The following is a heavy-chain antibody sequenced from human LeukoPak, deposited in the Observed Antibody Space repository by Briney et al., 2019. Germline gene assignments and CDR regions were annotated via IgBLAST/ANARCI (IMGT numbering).Heavy chain of an antibody. CDR3: ARGPDYGDYNHPDYYYYGMDV. Sequence: SETLSLTCTVSGGSLNNYYWGWIRQATGKGLEWIAYSYYSGSTNYNPSLKSRVTISVDTSKNQFSLKLSSVTAADTAVYYCARGPDYGDYNHPDYYYYGMDVWGQGTTVTVSS. CDR2: SYYSGST. V-gene: IGHV4-59*01. D-gene: IGHD4-17*01. J-gene: IGHJ6*02. CDR1: GGSLNNYY.